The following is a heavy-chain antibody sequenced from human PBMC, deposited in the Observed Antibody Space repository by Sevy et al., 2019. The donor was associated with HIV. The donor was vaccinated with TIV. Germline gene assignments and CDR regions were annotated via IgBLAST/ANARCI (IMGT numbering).Heavy chain of an antibody. V-gene: IGHV4-28*01. J-gene: IGHJ3*02. CDR3: ARNRVRSSGRRLEAFDI. D-gene: IGHD3-22*01. Sequence: SETLSLTCAVSGYSISSSNWWGWIRQPPGKGLEWIGYIYYSGRTYHNPSLKSRVSMSVDTSKNQFSLKLSSVTAVDTAVYYCARNRVRSSGRRLEAFDIWGQGTMVTV. CDR2: IYYSGRT. CDR1: GYSISSSNW.